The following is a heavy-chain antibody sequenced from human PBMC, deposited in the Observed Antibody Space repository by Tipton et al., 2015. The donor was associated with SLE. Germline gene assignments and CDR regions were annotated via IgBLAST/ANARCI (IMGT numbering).Heavy chain of an antibody. J-gene: IGHJ5*02. CDR2: IYYSGST. CDR3: ARQEGGLGSFVNWFDP. V-gene: IGHV4-59*08. CDR1: NGSMSSYY. Sequence: TLSLTCSVSNGSMSSYYWSWIRQPPGKGLEWIGYIYYSGSTFYDPSLQTRVTISIDSSKNQFSLKLTSVTAADTAVYYCARQEGGLGSFVNWFDPWGQGTLVTVSS. D-gene: IGHD3-10*01.